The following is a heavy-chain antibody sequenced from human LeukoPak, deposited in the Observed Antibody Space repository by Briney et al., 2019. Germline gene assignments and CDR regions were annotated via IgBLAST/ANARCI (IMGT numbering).Heavy chain of an antibody. Sequence: PGGSLRLSCAASGFTLSNYAMSWVRQAPGKGLEWVSSLTGSGDRPNYADSVKGRFTVSRDNSRNTLYLQMNSLTVEDTALYYCAKDVSENCNVWGSYRSDYWGQGTLVTVSS. CDR3: AKDVSENCNVWGSYRSDY. J-gene: IGHJ4*02. CDR1: GFTLSNYA. CDR2: LTGSGDRP. D-gene: IGHD3-16*02. V-gene: IGHV3-23*01.